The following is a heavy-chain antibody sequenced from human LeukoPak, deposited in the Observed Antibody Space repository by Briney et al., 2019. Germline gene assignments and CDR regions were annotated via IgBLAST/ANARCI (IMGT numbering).Heavy chain of an antibody. Sequence: SETLSLTCTVSGGSISSGGYYWSWIRQHPGKGLEWIGYIYYSGSTYYNPSLKSRVTISVDTSKNQFSLKLSSVTAADTAVYYCAREVGGSSWGVNWFDPWGQGTLVTVSS. D-gene: IGHD6-13*01. CDR2: IYYSGST. V-gene: IGHV4-31*03. J-gene: IGHJ5*02. CDR1: GGSISSGGYY. CDR3: AREVGGSSWGVNWFDP.